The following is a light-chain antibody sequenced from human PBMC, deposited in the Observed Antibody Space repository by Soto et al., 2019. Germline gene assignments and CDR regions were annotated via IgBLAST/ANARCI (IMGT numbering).Light chain of an antibody. CDR2: AAS. CDR3: QQYNKWPQT. V-gene: IGKV1-27*01. CDR1: QGIANH. J-gene: IGKJ1*01. Sequence: IQMTQSPSSLSASVGDRVNITCRASQGIANHLAWYQQQPGKVPRLLIDAASTLQSGVPSRFSGSGSKREFTLTISSLQSEDIAVYYCQQYNKWPQTFGQGTKVDIK.